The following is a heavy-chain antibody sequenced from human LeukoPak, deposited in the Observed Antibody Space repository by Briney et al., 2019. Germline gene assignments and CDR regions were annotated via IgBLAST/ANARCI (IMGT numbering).Heavy chain of an antibody. CDR3: ARGGSSKDLWYFDL. V-gene: IGHV1-2*02. J-gene: IGHJ2*01. D-gene: IGHD3-16*01. CDR1: GYTFTGYY. CDR2: INPNSGGT. Sequence: GASVKVSCKASGYTFTGYYMHWVRQAPGQGLEWMGWINPNSGGTYYAQKFQGRVTMTRDTSISTAYMELSRLRSDDTAVYYCARGGSSKDLWYFDLWGRGTLVTVSS.